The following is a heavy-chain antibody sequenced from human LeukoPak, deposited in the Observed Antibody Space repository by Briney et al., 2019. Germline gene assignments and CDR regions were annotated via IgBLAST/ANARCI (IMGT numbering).Heavy chain of an antibody. CDR1: GYTFTSYY. D-gene: IGHD6-6*01. CDR2: INPSGGST. V-gene: IGHV1-46*01. CDR3: ARDREAYSSSPHSFDY. J-gene: IGHJ4*02. Sequence: ASVKVSCKASGYTFTSYYMHWVRQAPGQGLEWMGIINPSGGSTSYAQKFQGRVTMTRDMSTSPVYMELSSLRSEDTAVYYCARDREAYSSSPHSFDYWGQGTLVTVSS.